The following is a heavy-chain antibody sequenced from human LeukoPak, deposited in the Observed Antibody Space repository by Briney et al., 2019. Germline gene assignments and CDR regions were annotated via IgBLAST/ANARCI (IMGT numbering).Heavy chain of an antibody. CDR3: TTDRGALTN. V-gene: IGHV3-15*01. CDR1: GFTFSDAW. D-gene: IGHD3-10*01. J-gene: IGHJ4*02. CDR2: IQSKTDGGPT. Sequence: GGPLRLSCATSGFTFSDAWMSWVRQAPGKGLEWVGRIQSKTDGGPTDYAAPVKGRFTISRDDSKNTPYLQMNSLKAGDTAVYYCTTDRGALTNWGPGTLVTVSS.